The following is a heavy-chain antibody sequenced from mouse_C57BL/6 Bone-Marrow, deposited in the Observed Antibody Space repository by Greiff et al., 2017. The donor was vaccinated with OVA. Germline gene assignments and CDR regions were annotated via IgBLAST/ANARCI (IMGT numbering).Heavy chain of an antibody. Sequence: EVMLVESGGGLVQPKGSLKLSCAASGFSFNTYAMNWVRQAPGKGLEWVARIRSKSNNYATYYADSVKDRFTISRDDSESMLYLQMNNLKTEDTXMYYCVRQGYDYDGAWFAYWGQGTLVTVSA. J-gene: IGHJ3*01. CDR1: GFSFNTYA. CDR3: VRQGYDYDGAWFAY. D-gene: IGHD2-4*01. V-gene: IGHV10-1*01. CDR2: IRSKSNNYAT.